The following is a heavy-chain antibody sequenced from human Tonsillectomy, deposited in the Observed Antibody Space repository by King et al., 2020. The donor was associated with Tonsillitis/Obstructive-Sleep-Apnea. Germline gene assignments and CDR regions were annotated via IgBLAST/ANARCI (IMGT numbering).Heavy chain of an antibody. J-gene: IGHJ4*02. CDR1: GFTFSSYA. Sequence: VQLVESGGGVVQPGRSLRLSCKASGFTFSSYAMHWVRQAPGKGLEWVAIISYDGSNKYYGDSVRGRFTISRDNSQNTVDLQMNSLRAEDTAVYFCARDSGTYYGEDYWGQGTLVTVSS. D-gene: IGHD1-26*01. CDR3: ARDSGTYYGEDY. V-gene: IGHV3-30-3*01. CDR2: ISYDGSNK.